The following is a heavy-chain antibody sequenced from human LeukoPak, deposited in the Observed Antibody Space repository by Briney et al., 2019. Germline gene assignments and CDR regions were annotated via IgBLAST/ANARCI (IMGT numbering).Heavy chain of an antibody. Sequence: ASVKVSCKASGYTFTAYYIHWVRQAPGQGLEWMGWISPNSGGTNYAQKFQGRVTMTRDRSISTAYMELSGLRSDDTAVYYCARDGVYSSSWYVDYWGQGTLVTVSS. D-gene: IGHD6-13*01. J-gene: IGHJ4*02. CDR1: GYTFTAYY. CDR2: ISPNSGGT. CDR3: ARDGVYSSSWYVDY. V-gene: IGHV1-2*02.